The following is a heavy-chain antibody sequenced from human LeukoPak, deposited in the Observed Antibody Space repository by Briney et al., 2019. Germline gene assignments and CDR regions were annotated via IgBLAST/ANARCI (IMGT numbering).Heavy chain of an antibody. CDR2: INSDGSST. Sequence: GGSLRLSCAAPGFTFSSYWMHWVRQAPGKGPVWDSRINSDGSSTSYADSVKGRFTISRDNAKNTLYLQMNSLRAEDTAVYYCARALGYSSSSIVYWGQGTLVTVSS. CDR1: GFTFSSYW. J-gene: IGHJ4*02. CDR3: ARALGYSSSSIVY. V-gene: IGHV3-74*01. D-gene: IGHD6-6*01.